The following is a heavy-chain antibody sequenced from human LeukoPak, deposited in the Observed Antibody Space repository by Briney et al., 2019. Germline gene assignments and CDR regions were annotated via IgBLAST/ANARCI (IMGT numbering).Heavy chain of an antibody. D-gene: IGHD3-10*01. Sequence: GASVKVSCKASRGTFSSYAISWVRQAPGQGLEWMGGIIPIFGTANYAQKFQGRVTITADESTSTAYMELSSLRSEDTAVYYCARGGVDYYGAGSYLGIDYWGQGTLVTVSS. CDR3: ARGGVDYYGAGSYLGIDY. V-gene: IGHV1-69*13. CDR1: RGTFSSYA. J-gene: IGHJ4*02. CDR2: IIPIFGTA.